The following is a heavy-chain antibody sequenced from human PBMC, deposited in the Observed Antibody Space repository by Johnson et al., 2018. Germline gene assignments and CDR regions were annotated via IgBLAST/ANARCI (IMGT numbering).Heavy chain of an antibody. V-gene: IGHV3-30*18. CDR1: GFTFSSYG. Sequence: QVQLVESGGGLVQPGGSLRLSCAASGFTFSSYGMHWVRQAPGKGLEWVAVISYDGSNKYYADSVKGRFTISRDNSKNTLYLQMNSLRAEDAAVDYCAKDSGATTSYYYYYMDVWGKGTTVTVSS. J-gene: IGHJ6*03. D-gene: IGHD1-26*01. CDR2: ISYDGSNK. CDR3: AKDSGATTSYYYYYMDV.